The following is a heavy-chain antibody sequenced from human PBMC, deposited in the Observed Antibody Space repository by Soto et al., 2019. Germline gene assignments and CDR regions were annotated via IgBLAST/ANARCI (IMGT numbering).Heavy chain of an antibody. CDR1: GGSISSGGYY. Sequence: QVQLQESGPGLVKPSQTLSLTCTVSGGSISSGGYYWNWIRQHPGKGLEWIGYIYYSGHTYYNPSLKRLVTISVDTSENQFSLRRSSVTAAATAVYYCARSVFPWGQGTLVTVSS. CDR3: ARSVFP. CDR2: IYYSGHT. V-gene: IGHV4-31*01. J-gene: IGHJ5*02.